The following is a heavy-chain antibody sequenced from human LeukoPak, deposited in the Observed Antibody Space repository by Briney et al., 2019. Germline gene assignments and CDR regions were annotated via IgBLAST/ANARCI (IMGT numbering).Heavy chain of an antibody. CDR2: IYHSGST. Sequence: SETLSLTCTVSGYSISSGYYWGWIRQPPGKGLEWIGSIYHSGSTYYNPSLKSRVTISVDTSKNQFSLKLSSVTAADTAVYYCARDKRRQRGKKLNYYYYYYMDVWGKGTTVTVSS. D-gene: IGHD6-25*01. J-gene: IGHJ6*03. CDR1: GYSISSGYY. V-gene: IGHV4-38-2*02. CDR3: ARDKRRQRGKKLNYYYYYYMDV.